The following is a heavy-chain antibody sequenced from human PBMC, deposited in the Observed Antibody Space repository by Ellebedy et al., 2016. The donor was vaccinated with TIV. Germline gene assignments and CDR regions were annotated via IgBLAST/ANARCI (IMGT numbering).Heavy chain of an antibody. V-gene: IGHV3-30*17. CDR2: LSYDEINS. CDR1: GFTFANYA. D-gene: IGHD3-22*01. CDR3: ARVREGGGYYLNY. Sequence: PGGSLRLSCAASGFTFANYAMHWVRQAPGEGLEWVAMLSYDEINSYYGDSVKGRFTVSRDNSKNTLYLQMNSLRPEDTALYYCARVREGGGYYLNYWGQGTLVTVSS. J-gene: IGHJ4*02.